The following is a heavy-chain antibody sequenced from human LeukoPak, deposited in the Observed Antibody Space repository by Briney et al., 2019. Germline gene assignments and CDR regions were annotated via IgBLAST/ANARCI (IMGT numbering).Heavy chain of an antibody. Sequence: PGRSLRLSCAASGFTFSSYAMHWVRQAPGKGLEWVAVISYDGSNKYYADSVKGRFTISRDNSKNTLYLQMNSLRAEDTAVYYCARETYYYDSSTYFRATDYWGQGTLVTVSS. D-gene: IGHD3-22*01. V-gene: IGHV3-30-3*01. CDR1: GFTFSSYA. J-gene: IGHJ4*02. CDR3: ARETYYYDSSTYFRATDY. CDR2: ISYDGSNK.